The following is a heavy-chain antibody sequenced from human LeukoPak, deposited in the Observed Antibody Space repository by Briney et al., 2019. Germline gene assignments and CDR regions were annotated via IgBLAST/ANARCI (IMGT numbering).Heavy chain of an antibody. CDR2: ISSSGSTI. D-gene: IGHD1-26*01. J-gene: IGHJ6*03. CDR1: GFIFSNYW. CDR3: AKAEWELQGYYYYMDV. V-gene: IGHV3-11*01. Sequence: GGSLRLSCAGSGFIFSNYWMHWVRQAPGKGLEWVSYISSSGSTIYYADSVKGRFTISRDNAKNSLYLQMNSLRAEDTAVYYCAKAEWELQGYYYYMDVWGKGTTVTVSS.